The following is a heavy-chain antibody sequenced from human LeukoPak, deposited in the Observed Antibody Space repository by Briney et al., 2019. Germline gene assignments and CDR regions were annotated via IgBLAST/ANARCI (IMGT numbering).Heavy chain of an antibody. V-gene: IGHV4-61*05. CDR2: IYHNGNT. J-gene: IGHJ5*02. D-gene: IGHD1-26*01. CDR1: GGSISSSSYY. CDR3: ARAPYSGSYFWFDP. Sequence: SETLSLTCTVSGGSISSSSYYWGWIRQPPGKGLEWIGYIYHNGNTDYNRSLKTRITISVDTSKNQVSLKLNSVTAADTAVYYCARAPYSGSYFWFDPWGQGTLVTVSS.